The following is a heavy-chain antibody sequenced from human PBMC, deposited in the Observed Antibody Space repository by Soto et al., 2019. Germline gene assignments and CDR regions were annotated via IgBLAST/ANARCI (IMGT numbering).Heavy chain of an antibody. CDR1: GFTFSSYI. J-gene: IGHJ6*02. Sequence: GGSLRLSCAASGFTFSSYIMNWVRQAPGKGLEWVSSISSSSSYIYYADSVKGRFTISRDNAKNSLYLQMNSLRAEDTAVYYCARDDKRFLEWSLGYYYYYGMDVWGQGTTVTVSS. V-gene: IGHV3-21*01. D-gene: IGHD3-3*01. CDR2: ISSSSSYI. CDR3: ARDDKRFLEWSLGYYYYYGMDV.